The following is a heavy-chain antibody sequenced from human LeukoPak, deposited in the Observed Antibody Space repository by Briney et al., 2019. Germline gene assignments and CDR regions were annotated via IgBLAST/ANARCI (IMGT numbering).Heavy chain of an antibody. V-gene: IGHV3-23*01. CDR1: GFTFSSAW. J-gene: IGHJ4*02. D-gene: IGHD3-9*01. CDR3: AKPEGYDILTGLDY. Sequence: GGSLRLSCAASGFTFSSAWMTWVRQAPGKGLEWVSGIGASGGSTYYADSVKGRFTISRDNSKNTLYLQMNSLRTEDTAVYYCAKPEGYDILTGLDYWGQGTLVTVSS. CDR2: IGASGGST.